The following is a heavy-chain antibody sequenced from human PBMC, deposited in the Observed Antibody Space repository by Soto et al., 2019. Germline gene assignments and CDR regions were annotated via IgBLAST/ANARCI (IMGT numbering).Heavy chain of an antibody. CDR1: GFTFSSYS. D-gene: IGHD2-21*02. CDR3: ARDRTATTYYYGMDV. Sequence: EVQLVESGGGLVKPGGSLRLSCAASGFTFSSYSMNWVRQAPGKVLEWVSSISSSSSYIYYADSVKGRFTISRDNAKNSLYLQMNSLRAEDTAVYYCARDRTATTYYYGMDVWGQGTTVTVSS. J-gene: IGHJ6*02. V-gene: IGHV3-21*01. CDR2: ISSSSSYI.